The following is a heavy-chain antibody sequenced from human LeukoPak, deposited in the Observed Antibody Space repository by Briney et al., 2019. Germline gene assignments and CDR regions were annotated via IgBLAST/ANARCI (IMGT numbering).Heavy chain of an antibody. CDR2: INPSGGST. V-gene: IGHV1-46*01. Sequence: ASVKVSCKASGYTFTSYYMHWVRQAPGQGLEWMGIINPSGGSTSYAQKFQGRVTMTRDTSISTAYMELSRLRSDDTAVYYVAREPFGRVTTFSGLYYYYYYMDVWGKGTTVTVSS. J-gene: IGHJ6*03. CDR3: AREPFGRVTTFSGLYYYYYYMDV. D-gene: IGHD4-17*01. CDR1: GYTFTSYY.